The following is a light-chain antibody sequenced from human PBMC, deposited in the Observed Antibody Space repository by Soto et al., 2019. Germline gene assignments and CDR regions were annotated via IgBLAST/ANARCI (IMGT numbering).Light chain of an antibody. CDR2: AAS. J-gene: IGKJ1*01. CDR3: QHYNSYPEA. V-gene: IGKV1-16*01. Sequence: DFQMPPSHSSLSASVGAGVYLTGRASQSISSYLNWYQQKPGKDPKTLIYAASSLQSGVPSRFSGSGSGTDFNLTISSLQTDDFATYDCQHYNSYPEAFGPGTKVDIK. CDR1: QSISSY.